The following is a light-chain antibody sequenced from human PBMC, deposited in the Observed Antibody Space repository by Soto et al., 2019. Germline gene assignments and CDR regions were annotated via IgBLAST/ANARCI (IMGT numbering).Light chain of an antibody. Sequence: EIVLTQSPATLSLSPGERATLSCRASQSVSSYLAWYQQKPGQAPRLLIYDASNRATGIPARFSGSGSGTDFTLTISSLEPEDFAVYYCQQRSNWPEVYTFCQGTKLEIK. V-gene: IGKV3-11*01. J-gene: IGKJ2*01. CDR1: QSVSSY. CDR2: DAS. CDR3: QQRSNWPEVYT.